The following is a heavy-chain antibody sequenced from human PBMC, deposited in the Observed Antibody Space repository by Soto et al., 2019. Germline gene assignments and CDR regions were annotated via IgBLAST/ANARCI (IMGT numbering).Heavy chain of an antibody. CDR1: GFSLSTSGVG. J-gene: IGHJ4*02. V-gene: IGHV2-5*02. CDR2: IYWDDDK. Sequence: QITLKESGPTLVKPTQTLTLTCTFSGFSLSTSGVGVGWIRQPPGKALEWLALIYWDDDKRYSPSLKSRLTITKDTSKTQVVLTMTNMDPVDTATYYCAHSLYGSGSYYQNYFDYWGQGTLVTVSS. CDR3: AHSLYGSGSYYQNYFDY. D-gene: IGHD3-10*01.